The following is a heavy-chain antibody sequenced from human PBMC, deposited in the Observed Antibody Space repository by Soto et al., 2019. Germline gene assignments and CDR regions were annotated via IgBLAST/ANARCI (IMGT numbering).Heavy chain of an antibody. CDR3: ARAWIAVAGPYYFDY. CDR2: ISSYNGNT. D-gene: IGHD6-19*01. J-gene: IGHJ4*02. Sequence: QVQLVQSGAEVKKPGASVKVSCKASGYTFTSYGISWVRQAPGQGLEWMGWISSYNGNTNYAQKLQGRVTMTTDTATSTGYRELRSLRSDDTAVYYCARAWIAVAGPYYFDYWGQGTLVTVSS. V-gene: IGHV1-18*04. CDR1: GYTFTSYG.